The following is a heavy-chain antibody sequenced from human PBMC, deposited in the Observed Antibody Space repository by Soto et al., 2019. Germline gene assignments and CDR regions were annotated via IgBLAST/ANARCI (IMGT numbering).Heavy chain of an antibody. Sequence: GGSLRLSCTASGFTFGDYAMSWFRQAPGKGLEWVGFIRSKAYGGTTEYAASVKGRFAMSRDDSKSIAYLQMNSLQTEDTAVYYCSRDRGYCSSTSCYHWFDPWGQGTLVTVSS. V-gene: IGHV3-49*03. CDR3: SRDRGYCSSTSCYHWFDP. CDR1: GFTFGDYA. J-gene: IGHJ5*02. D-gene: IGHD2-2*01. CDR2: IRSKAYGGTT.